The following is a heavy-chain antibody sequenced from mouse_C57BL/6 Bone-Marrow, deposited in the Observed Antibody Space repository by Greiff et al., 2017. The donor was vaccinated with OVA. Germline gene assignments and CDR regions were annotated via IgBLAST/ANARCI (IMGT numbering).Heavy chain of an antibody. CDR1: GFNIKDDY. J-gene: IGHJ3*01. D-gene: IGHD2-3*01. Sequence: EVQLQQSGAELVRPGASVKLSCTASGFNIKDDYMHWVKQRPEQGLEWIGWIDPENGDTEYASKFQGKATITADTSSNTAYLQLSSLTSADTAVYYCTDHGYSAWFAYWGQGTLVTVSA. CDR3: TDHGYSAWFAY. V-gene: IGHV14-4*01. CDR2: IDPENGDT.